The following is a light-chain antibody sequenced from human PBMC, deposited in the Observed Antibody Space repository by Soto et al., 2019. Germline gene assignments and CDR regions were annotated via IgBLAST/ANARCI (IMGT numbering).Light chain of an antibody. CDR1: QSVGIN. CDR3: HQYDNWLRT. Sequence: EIVMTQSPVTLSVSPGERATLSCRASQSVGINLDWYQQKPGQAPRLLIYGASTRATGIPARFSGSGSGTEFTLTISSLQSEDSAVYYCHQYDNWLRTFGQGTKVEIK. J-gene: IGKJ1*01. V-gene: IGKV3-15*01. CDR2: GAS.